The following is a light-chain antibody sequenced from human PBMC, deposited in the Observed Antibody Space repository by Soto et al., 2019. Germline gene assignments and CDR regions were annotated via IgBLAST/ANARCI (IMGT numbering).Light chain of an antibody. J-gene: IGKJ1*01. CDR3: QQYHNSPRK. CDR1: QSFGGSS. V-gene: IGKV3-20*01. CDR2: DQS. Sequence: EIVLTQSPASLSVCPVERATVSSRASQSFGGSSLAWYQQIPGQAPRLLIYDQSKRATGIQDRFSGSGSGTDLTLTISRLEPDDFAVYYCQQYHNSPRKYGQGNKV.